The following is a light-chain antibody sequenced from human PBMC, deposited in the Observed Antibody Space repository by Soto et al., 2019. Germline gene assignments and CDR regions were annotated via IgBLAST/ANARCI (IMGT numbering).Light chain of an antibody. CDR1: QGISNF. V-gene: IGKV1-27*01. J-gene: IGKJ1*01. CDR2: AAS. Sequence: DIQMTQSPSSLSAYVGDRVTITCRASQGISNFLAWYQQKPGKVPKLLIYAASTLQSGVPSRFSGSASGTDFTPTISSLQPEDVATYYCQKYNNAPLPFGQGTKVEIK. CDR3: QKYNNAPLP.